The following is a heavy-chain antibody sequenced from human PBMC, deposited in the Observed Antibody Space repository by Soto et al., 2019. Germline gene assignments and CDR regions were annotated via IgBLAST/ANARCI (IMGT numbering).Heavy chain of an antibody. CDR2: ISAYNGNT. D-gene: IGHD1-1*01. Sequence: ASVKVSCKASGYTFTSYGISWVRQAPGQGLEWMGWISAYNGNTNYAQKLQGRVTMTTDTSTSTAYMELRSLRSDDTAVYYCARDLGNDGILPDIWWFDPWGQGTRVTVSS. V-gene: IGHV1-18*01. CDR3: ARDLGNDGILPDIWWFDP. J-gene: IGHJ5*02. CDR1: GYTFTSYG.